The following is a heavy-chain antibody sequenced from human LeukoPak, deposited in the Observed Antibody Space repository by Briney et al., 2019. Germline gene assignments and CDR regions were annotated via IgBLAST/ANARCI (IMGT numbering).Heavy chain of an antibody. D-gene: IGHD1-26*01. CDR3: ARGGSYSFSPHDY. CDR2: INGGGSAT. Sequence: GGSLRLSCAASGFTFSSYWMHWVGQAPGKGLVWVSRINGGGSATNYADSVEGRFTLSRDNDKNTLYLQMNSLRAEDTAVYYCARGGSYSFSPHDYWGQGTLVTVSS. J-gene: IGHJ4*02. V-gene: IGHV3-74*01. CDR1: GFTFSSYW.